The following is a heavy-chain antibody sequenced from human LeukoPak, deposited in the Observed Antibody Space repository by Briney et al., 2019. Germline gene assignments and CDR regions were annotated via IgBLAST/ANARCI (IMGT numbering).Heavy chain of an antibody. D-gene: IGHD6-6*01. V-gene: IGHV4-4*09. J-gene: IGHJ4*02. Sequence: SETLSLTCTVSGDSISSYYWSWIRQPPGKGLEWIGYIYTSGGTNYIPSPKGRVTISIDTSKNQFSLKLSSVTAADSAVYYSARLTRLSTSPDRYYLDYWGQGTLVTVSS. CDR3: ARLTRLSTSPDRYYLDY. CDR1: GDSISSYY. CDR2: IYTSGGT.